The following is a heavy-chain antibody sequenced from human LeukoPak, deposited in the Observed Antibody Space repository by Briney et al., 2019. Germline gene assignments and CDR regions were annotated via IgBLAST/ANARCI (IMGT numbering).Heavy chain of an antibody. D-gene: IGHD2-15*01. CDR3: ARETYCRGGSCYKENAFDI. CDR1: GFIFSSYE. Sequence: PGGSLRLSCAASGFIFSSYEMKWVRQAPEKGLEWVSYIRGSCSAIYYADPVKGRFTIARDNAKNSLFLQMNSRRAGDTAVYYCARETYCRGGSCYKENAFDIWGQGTMVTVSS. CDR2: IRGSCSAI. J-gene: IGHJ3*02. V-gene: IGHV3-48*03.